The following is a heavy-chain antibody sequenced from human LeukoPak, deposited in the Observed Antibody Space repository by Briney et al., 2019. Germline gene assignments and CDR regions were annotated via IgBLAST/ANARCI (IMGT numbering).Heavy chain of an antibody. CDR1: GLTFSSYA. V-gene: IGHV3-23*01. J-gene: IGHJ4*02. CDR3: ATEHSDRLRFDYFDY. D-gene: IGHD3-16*01. Sequence: PGMSLRLSCAASGLTFSSYAMHWVRHAPGKGLEWVSVISGSGDTTYYADSVKGRFTISRHNYKNTLYLQMNSLRSEDTAVYYCATEHSDRLRFDYFDYWGQGSLVTVSS. CDR2: ISGSGDTT.